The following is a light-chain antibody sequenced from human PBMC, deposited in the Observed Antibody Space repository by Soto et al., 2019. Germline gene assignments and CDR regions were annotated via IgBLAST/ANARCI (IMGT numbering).Light chain of an antibody. J-gene: IGKJ1*01. CDR3: QQYETFSGT. CDR1: QTISSW. V-gene: IGKV1-5*01. CDR2: DAS. Sequence: DIQMTQSPSSLSASVGDRVTITCRASQTISSWLAWYQQKPGEAPKPLIYDASALPRGVPARFSGSGSGTKFTLTIASLQPDDFATYYCQQYETFSGTFGPGTKVDIK.